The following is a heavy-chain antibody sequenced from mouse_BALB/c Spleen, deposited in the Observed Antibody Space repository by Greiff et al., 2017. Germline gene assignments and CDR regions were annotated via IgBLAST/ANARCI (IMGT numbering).Heavy chain of an antibody. Sequence: EVKLVESGGGLVKPGGSLKLSCAASGFTFSSYAMSWVRQSPEKRLEWVAEISSGGSYTYYPDTVTGRFTISRDNAKNTLYLEMSSLRSEDTAMYYCARGGSSSFAYWGQGTLVTVSA. J-gene: IGHJ3*01. V-gene: IGHV5-9-4*01. CDR3: ARGGSSSFAY. CDR1: GFTFSSYA. D-gene: IGHD1-1*01. CDR2: ISSGGSYT.